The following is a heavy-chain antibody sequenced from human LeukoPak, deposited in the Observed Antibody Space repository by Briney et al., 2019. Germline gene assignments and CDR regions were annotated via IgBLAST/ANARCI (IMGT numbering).Heavy chain of an antibody. CDR1: GYTFTGYY. D-gene: IGHD3-10*01. CDR2: INPNSGGT. J-gene: IGHJ6*03. Sequence: ASVKVSCKASGYTFTGYYMHWVRQAPGQGLEWMGWINPNSGGTNYAQKFQGRVTMTRDTSISTAYMELSRLRSDDTAGYYCARRTTFTMVRGVQLYYYYYYMDVWGKGTTVTVSS. V-gene: IGHV1-2*02. CDR3: ARRTTFTMVRGVQLYYYYYYMDV.